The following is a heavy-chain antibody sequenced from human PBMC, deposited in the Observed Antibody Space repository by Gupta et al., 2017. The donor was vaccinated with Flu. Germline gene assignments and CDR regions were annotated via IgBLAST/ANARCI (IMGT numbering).Heavy chain of an antibody. CDR2: ITSDGSTK. J-gene: IGHJ6*02. Sequence: EVQLVESGGDSVQPGGSLRLSCAASGFTFSEYWMQWVRQVPGKGLVWVSHITSDGSTKTYADSVKGRFHISIDNAKKTMYLQMNSLEVEDTAVYYCARAYSFTSYGVDVWGQGTTVTVSS. CDR3: ARAYSFTSYGVDV. CDR1: GFTFSEYW. V-gene: IGHV3-74*03. D-gene: IGHD4-4*01.